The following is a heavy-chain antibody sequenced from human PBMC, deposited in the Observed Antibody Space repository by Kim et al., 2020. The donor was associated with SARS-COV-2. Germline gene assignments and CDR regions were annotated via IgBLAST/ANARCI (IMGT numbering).Heavy chain of an antibody. V-gene: IGHV1-18*04. J-gene: IGHJ3*02. Sequence: ASVKVSCKASGYTFTSYGISWVRQAPGQGLEWMGWISAYNGNTNYAQKLQGRVTMTTDTSTSTAYMELRSLRSDDTAVYYCARESTTPAPIRYFDWLSITDDAFDIWGQGTMVTVSS. D-gene: IGHD3-9*01. CDR3: ARESTTPAPIRYFDWLSITDDAFDI. CDR1: GYTFTSYG. CDR2: ISAYNGNT.